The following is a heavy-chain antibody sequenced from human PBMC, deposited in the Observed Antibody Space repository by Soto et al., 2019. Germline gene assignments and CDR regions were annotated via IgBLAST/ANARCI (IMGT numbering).Heavy chain of an antibody. V-gene: IGHV1-46*01. J-gene: IGHJ4*02. CDR3: VRGRLFAGDSVVDQPTLY. D-gene: IGHD3-16*01. CDR2: INPNSGST. CDR1: GYTFTGYY. Sequence: GASVKVSCKASGYTFTGYYMHWVRQAPGQGLEWMGWINPNSGSTSYAQKFQGRVTMTRDTSTSTVYMELSSLRSEDTAVFYCVRGRLFAGDSVVDQPTLYWGQGTLVTVSS.